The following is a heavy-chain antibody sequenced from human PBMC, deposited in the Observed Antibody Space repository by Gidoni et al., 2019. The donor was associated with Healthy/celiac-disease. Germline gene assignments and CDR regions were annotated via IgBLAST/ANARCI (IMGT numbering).Heavy chain of an antibody. V-gene: IGHV4-4*02. CDR2: IYHSGST. D-gene: IGHD6-19*01. J-gene: IGHJ4*02. Sequence: QAQLQESDPGLVKPSGTLSRTCAVSGGSISSSNWWSWVRQPPGKGLEWIGEIYHSGSTNHNPSLKSRVTISVDKSKNQFSLKLSSVTAADTAVYYCARRIAVAGAFDYWGQGTLVTVSS. CDR1: GGSISSSNW. CDR3: ARRIAVAGAFDY.